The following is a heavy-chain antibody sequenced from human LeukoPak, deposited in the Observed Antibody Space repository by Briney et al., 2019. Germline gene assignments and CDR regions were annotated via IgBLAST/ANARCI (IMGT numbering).Heavy chain of an antibody. D-gene: IGHD2-8*01. Sequence: GGSLRLSCAASGFTFRNYWLSWVRQAPGKGLEWVANIKFDGIEKYYVDSVKGRFTVSRDNAKSSLYLQMNSLRPEDTAVYYCTCDLDRSNGLWGQGTMVTVSS. CDR2: IKFDGIEK. CDR3: TCDLDRSNGL. J-gene: IGHJ3*01. V-gene: IGHV3-7*01. CDR1: GFTFRNYW.